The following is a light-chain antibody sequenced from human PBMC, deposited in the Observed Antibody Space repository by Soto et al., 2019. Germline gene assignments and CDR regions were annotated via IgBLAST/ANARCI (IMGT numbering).Light chain of an antibody. Sequence: QSALTQPASVSGSPGQSITISCTGTISDVGSYNLVSWYQQHPGKAPKLIIYEGSKRPSGVSNRFSGSKSGNTASLTISGLQDEDEADYYCCSYAGSNTWVFGGGTKLTVL. CDR3: CSYAGSNTWV. CDR2: EGS. J-gene: IGLJ3*02. CDR1: ISDVGSYNL. V-gene: IGLV2-23*01.